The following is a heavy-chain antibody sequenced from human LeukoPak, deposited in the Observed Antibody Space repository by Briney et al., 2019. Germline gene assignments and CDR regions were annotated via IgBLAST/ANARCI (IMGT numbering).Heavy chain of an antibody. CDR2: INHSGST. CDR3: ARASIPGTRLGKYYFDY. Sequence: SETLSLTCAVYGGSFSGYYWSWIRQPPGKGLEWIGEINHSGSTNYNPSLKSRVTISVDTSKNQFSLKLSSVTAADTAVYYCARASIPGTRLGKYYFDYWGQGTLVTVSS. D-gene: IGHD1-20*01. V-gene: IGHV4-34*01. CDR1: GGSFSGYY. J-gene: IGHJ4*02.